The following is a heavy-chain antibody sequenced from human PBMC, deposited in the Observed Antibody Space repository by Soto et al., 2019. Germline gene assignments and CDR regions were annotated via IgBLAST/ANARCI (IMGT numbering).Heavy chain of an antibody. CDR1: GFTFRSYA. D-gene: IGHD6-19*01. V-gene: IGHV3-21*01. J-gene: IGHJ4*02. CDR2: TSSTSTYT. Sequence: GSLRLSCAASGFTFRSYAMNWVRQTQEKGLEWVSSTSSTSTYTHYADSVKGRFTISRDNANNSLFLQMNSLRAEDTAIYYCARDLALAGNYWGQGALVTVSS. CDR3: ARDLALAGNY.